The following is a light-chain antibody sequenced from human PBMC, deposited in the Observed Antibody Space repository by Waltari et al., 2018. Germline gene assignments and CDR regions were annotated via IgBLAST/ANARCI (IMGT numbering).Light chain of an antibody. CDR1: SSNIGSHS. CDR3: ALWDDSLNGVV. J-gene: IGLJ2*01. V-gene: IGLV1-44*01. CDR2: SNN. Sequence: QSVLTQPPSASGTPGQRVTISCSGSSSNIGSHSVNWYQQVTGTAPKLLIHSNNERPAGVPDRFSCSQSGTSGSLAISGLQSEDEADYYCALWDDSLNGVVFGGGTKLTVL.